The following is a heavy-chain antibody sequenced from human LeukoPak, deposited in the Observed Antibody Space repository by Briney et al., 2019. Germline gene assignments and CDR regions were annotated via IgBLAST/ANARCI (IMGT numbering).Heavy chain of an antibody. CDR1: GFTFSSYN. CDR3: ARLEYYYVSGNYYKLFDY. V-gene: IGHV3-48*02. Sequence: GGSLRLSCAASGFTFSSYNMNSVRQAPGKGLEWVSDISSSGSTIYLADSVKGRFTISRDNAKNSLYLQMNSLRDEDTAVYYCARLEYYYVSGNYYKLFDYWGQGTLVTVCS. CDR2: ISSSGSTI. J-gene: IGHJ4*02. D-gene: IGHD3-10*01.